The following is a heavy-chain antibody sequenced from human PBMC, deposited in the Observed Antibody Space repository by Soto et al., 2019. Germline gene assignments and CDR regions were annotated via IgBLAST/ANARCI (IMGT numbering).Heavy chain of an antibody. CDR1: GFTFSSYS. CDR3: VRHWLATREFDY. V-gene: IGHV3-21*01. D-gene: IGHD1-26*01. J-gene: IGHJ4*02. CDR2: LSSSSGHI. Sequence: PEGALRLSCVASGFTFSSYSMNWVRQAPGKGLEWVSSLSSSSGHIYYADSVKGRFTISRDNAKNSLYLQMNSLRAEDTAVYYCVRHWLATREFDYWGQGTLVTVSS.